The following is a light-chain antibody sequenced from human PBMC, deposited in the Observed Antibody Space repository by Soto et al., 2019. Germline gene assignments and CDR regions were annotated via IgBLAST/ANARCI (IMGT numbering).Light chain of an antibody. CDR3: SSSTSSSTLG. CDR1: SSDVGGYNY. CDR2: DVS. V-gene: IGLV2-14*01. J-gene: IGLJ2*01. Sequence: QSVLTQPASVSGSPGQSITISCTGTSSDVGGYNYVSWYQQHPGKAPKLMIYDVSNRPSGVSNRFSGSKSGNTASLTISGLQAEDKPDYYCSSSTSSSTLGIGGGTQLTVL.